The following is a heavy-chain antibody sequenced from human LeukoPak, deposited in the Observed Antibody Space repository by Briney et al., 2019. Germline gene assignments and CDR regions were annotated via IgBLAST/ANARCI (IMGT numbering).Heavy chain of an antibody. J-gene: IGHJ2*01. CDR2: ISGSGGST. V-gene: IGHV3-23*01. CDR3: AKVGKTVTTHWYFDL. D-gene: IGHD4-17*01. Sequence: GGSLRLSCAASGFTFSSYGMSWVRQAPGKGLEWVSAISGSGGSTYYADSVKGRFTISRDNSKNTLSLQMNSLKTEDTAVYYCAKVGKTVTTHWYFDLWGRGTRVTVSA. CDR1: GFTFSSYG.